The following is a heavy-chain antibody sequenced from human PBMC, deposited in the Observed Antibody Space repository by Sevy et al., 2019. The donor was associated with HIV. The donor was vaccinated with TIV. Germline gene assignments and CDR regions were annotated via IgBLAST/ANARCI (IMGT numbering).Heavy chain of an antibody. CDR1: GFTFSSYA. Sequence: GGSLRLSCSASGFTFSSYAMHWVRQAPGKGPEYVSAISSNGGSTYYADSVKGRFTISRDNSKNTLYLQMSSLRAEDTAVYYCVKDFVVVAATPLYYFDYWGQGTLVTVSS. D-gene: IGHD2-15*01. J-gene: IGHJ4*02. CDR3: VKDFVVVAATPLYYFDY. V-gene: IGHV3-64D*06. CDR2: ISSNGGST.